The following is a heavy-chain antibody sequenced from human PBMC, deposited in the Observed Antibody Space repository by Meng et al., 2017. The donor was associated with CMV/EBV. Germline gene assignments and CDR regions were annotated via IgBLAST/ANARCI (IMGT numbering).Heavy chain of an antibody. CDR1: GFTFSSYT. V-gene: IGHV3-23*01. Sequence: GGSLRLSCAASGFTFSSYTMNWVRQAPGKGLEWVSYISNSGSGGSTYYADSVKGRFTISRDNSKNTLYLQMNSLRAEDTAVYYCAKDGCSSTSCYYYYGMDVWGQGTTVTVSS. J-gene: IGHJ6*02. CDR2: ISNSGSGGST. D-gene: IGHD2-2*01. CDR3: AKDGCSSTSCYYYYGMDV.